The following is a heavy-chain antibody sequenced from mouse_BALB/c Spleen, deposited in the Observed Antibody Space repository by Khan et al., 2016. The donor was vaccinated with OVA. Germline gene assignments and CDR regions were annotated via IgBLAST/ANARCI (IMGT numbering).Heavy chain of an antibody. CDR1: GFIFSSYG. D-gene: IGHD2-10*02. V-gene: IGHV5-6-3*01. J-gene: IGHJ2*01. CDR3: TRGEDVWVQDDFDY. CDR2: INSNGGNT. Sequence: DVQLVESGGGLVQPGGSLKLSCAASGFIFSSYGMSWVRQNSDKRLELVATINSNGGNTYYPDSVKGRFTISRDNSKNTLYLQMSSLKSEDTAMYFCTRGEDVWVQDDFDYWGQGTTLTVSS.